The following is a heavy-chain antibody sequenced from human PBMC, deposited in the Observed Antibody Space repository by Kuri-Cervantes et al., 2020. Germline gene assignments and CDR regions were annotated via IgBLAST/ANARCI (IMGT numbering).Heavy chain of an antibody. D-gene: IGHD3-10*01. J-gene: IGHJ4*02. CDR3: AKDHLYGSDLY. V-gene: IGHV3-23*01. CDR2: ISGSGGST. CDR1: GFIFRNYG. Sequence: GGSLRLSCAASGFIFRNYGMNWVRQTPGKGLEWVSAISGSGGSTNYADSVKGRFTISRDNSKNTLYLQMNSLRAEDTAVYYCAKDHLYGSDLYWGQGTLVTVSS.